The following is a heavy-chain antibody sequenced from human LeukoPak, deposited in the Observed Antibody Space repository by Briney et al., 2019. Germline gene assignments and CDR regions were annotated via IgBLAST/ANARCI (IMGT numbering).Heavy chain of an antibody. CDR3: ARALTYGDSPVDWFDP. J-gene: IGHJ5*02. D-gene: IGHD4-17*01. CDR2: INPNSGGT. Sequence: GASVKVSCKASGYTFTGYYMHWVRQAPGQGLEWMGRINPNSGGTNYAQKFQGRVTMTRDTSISTAYMELSRLRSDDTAVYYCARALTYGDSPVDWFDPWGQGTLVTVSS. V-gene: IGHV1-2*06. CDR1: GYTFTGYY.